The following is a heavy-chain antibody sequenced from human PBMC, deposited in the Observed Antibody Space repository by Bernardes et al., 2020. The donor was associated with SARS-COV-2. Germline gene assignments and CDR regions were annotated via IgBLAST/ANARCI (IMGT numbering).Heavy chain of an antibody. Sequence: AGSLRLSCAASGFTVSSYYMSWVRQAPGKGLEWVSVIYSGGNTYYADSVKDRFTISRDNSKNTLYLQMNSLRAEDTAVYYCARDYPDPADWGQGTLVTVSS. D-gene: IGHD6-13*01. J-gene: IGHJ4*02. CDR1: GFTVSSYY. CDR3: ARDYPDPAD. CDR2: IYSGGNT. V-gene: IGHV3-66*01.